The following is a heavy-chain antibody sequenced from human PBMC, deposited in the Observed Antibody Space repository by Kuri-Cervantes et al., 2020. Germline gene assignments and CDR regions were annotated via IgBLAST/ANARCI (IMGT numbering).Heavy chain of an antibody. Sequence: ASVKVSCKASGYTFTGYYMHWVRQAPGQGLEWMGWINPNSGGTNYAQKFQGRVTMTEDTSTDTAYMELSSLRSEDTAVYYCATVYGSGRRNYYYGMDVRGQGTTVTVSS. V-gene: IGHV1-2*02. CDR3: ATVYGSGRRNYYYGMDV. CDR2: INPNSGGT. J-gene: IGHJ6*02. D-gene: IGHD3-10*01. CDR1: GYTFTGYY.